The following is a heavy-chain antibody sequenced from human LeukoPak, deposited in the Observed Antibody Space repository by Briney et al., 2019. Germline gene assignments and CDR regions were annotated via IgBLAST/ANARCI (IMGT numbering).Heavy chain of an antibody. CDR2: ISGSGTST. Sequence: PGGSLRLSCAASGFTFSNSALSWVRQAPGKGLEWVSTISGSGTSTYYADSVKGRFTISRDNSKKTLYLQMNSLRVEDTAVYFCASSTLSGTARSFDYWGQGTLVTVSS. V-gene: IGHV3-23*01. CDR3: ASSTLSGTARSFDY. D-gene: IGHD6-6*01. J-gene: IGHJ4*02. CDR1: GFTFSNSA.